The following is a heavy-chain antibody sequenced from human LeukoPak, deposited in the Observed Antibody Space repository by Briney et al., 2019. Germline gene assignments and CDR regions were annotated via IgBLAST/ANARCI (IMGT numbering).Heavy chain of an antibody. CDR3: ARGGTRTLFWLGNFDY. J-gene: IGHJ4*02. V-gene: IGHV4-39*01. CDR1: GGSISSSYYY. D-gene: IGHD1-26*01. CDR2: IYSSGST. Sequence: SETLSLTCTVSGGSISSSYYYWGWIRQLPGRGLEWIGSIYSSGSTYYNPSLKSRVTISVDTSKNQFSLKLSSVTAADTAVYYCARGGTRTLFWLGNFDYWGQGTLVTVSS.